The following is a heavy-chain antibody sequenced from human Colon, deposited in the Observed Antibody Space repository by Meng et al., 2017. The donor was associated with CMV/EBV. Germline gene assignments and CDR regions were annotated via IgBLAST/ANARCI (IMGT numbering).Heavy chain of an antibody. CDR2: ISAYNGDT. D-gene: IGHD3-22*01. Sequence: GYTFPSYGSSWVRQDPGQGLEWMGWISAYNGDTNYPQKLQGRLTMTTDTSTSTAYMELRSLRSDDTAVYYCVRESSDHYDPIGFPHYWGQGTLVTVSS. CDR1: GYTFPSYG. V-gene: IGHV1-18*01. J-gene: IGHJ4*02. CDR3: VRESSDHYDPIGFPHY.